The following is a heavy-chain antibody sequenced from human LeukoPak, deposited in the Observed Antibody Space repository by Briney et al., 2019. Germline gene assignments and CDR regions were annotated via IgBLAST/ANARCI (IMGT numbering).Heavy chain of an antibody. CDR1: GFTFSSYE. CDR2: ISSSGSTI. D-gene: IGHD3-3*01. CDR3: ARAPGDFWSNPNFDY. V-gene: IGHV3-48*03. Sequence: GGSLRLSCAASGFTFSSYEMNWVRQAPGKGLEWVSYISSSGSTIYYADSVKGRFTISRDNAKNSLYLQMNSLRADDTAVYYCARAPGDFWSNPNFDYWGQGTLVTVSS. J-gene: IGHJ4*02.